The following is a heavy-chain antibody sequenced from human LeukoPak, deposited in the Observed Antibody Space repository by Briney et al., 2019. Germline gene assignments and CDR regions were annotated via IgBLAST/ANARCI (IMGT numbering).Heavy chain of an antibody. CDR3: ARGRPRVDY. Sequence: APVKVSCQASGYTLTSHGISWVRQGPGQRLEWMGWISAYNGNTNYAQKLQGRVTMTTDTSTSTAYMELRSLRSDDTAVYYCARGRPRVDYWGQGTLVTVSS. J-gene: IGHJ4*02. V-gene: IGHV1-18*01. CDR2: ISAYNGNT. D-gene: IGHD3-3*01. CDR1: GYTLTSHG.